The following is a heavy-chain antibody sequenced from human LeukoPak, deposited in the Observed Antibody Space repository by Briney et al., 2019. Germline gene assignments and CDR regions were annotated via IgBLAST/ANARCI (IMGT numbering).Heavy chain of an antibody. D-gene: IGHD2-2*01. CDR2: IIPIFGTA. CDR1: GGTFISYA. V-gene: IGHV1-69*01. J-gene: IGHJ4*02. CDR3: ARATSPVVVVPAAISYTLYY. Sequence: GSSVKVSCKASGGTFISYAISWVRQAPGQGLEWMGGIIPIFGTANYAQKFQGRVTITADESTSTAYMELSSLRSEDTAVYYCARATSPVVVVPAAISYTLYYWGQGTLVTVSS.